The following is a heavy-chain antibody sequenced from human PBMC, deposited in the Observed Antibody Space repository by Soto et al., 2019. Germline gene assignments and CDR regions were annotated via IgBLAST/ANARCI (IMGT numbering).Heavy chain of an antibody. CDR2: IYSGGST. D-gene: IGHD3-22*01. V-gene: IGHV3-66*01. Sequence: GGSLRLSCAASGFTVSSNYMSWVRQAPGKGLEWVSVIYSGGSTYYADSVKGRFTISRDNSKNTLYLQMNSLRAEDTAVYYCARVGADSSGFNFDYWGQGTLVTVSS. J-gene: IGHJ4*02. CDR1: GFTVSSNY. CDR3: ARVGADSSGFNFDY.